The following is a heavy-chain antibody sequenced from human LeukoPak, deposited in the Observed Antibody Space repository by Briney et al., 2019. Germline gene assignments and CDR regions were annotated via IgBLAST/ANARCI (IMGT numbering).Heavy chain of an antibody. CDR1: GYSISSGYY. V-gene: IGHV4-38-2*02. Sequence: RASETLSLTCTVSGYSISSGYYWGWIRQPPGKGLEWIGSIYHSGSAYYNPSLKSRVTISMDTSNNHFSLKLSSVTAADTAVYFCARARGYLLPAAKGLIEHWGQGTLVTVSS. CDR3: ARARGYLLPAAKGLIEH. D-gene: IGHD2-2*01. J-gene: IGHJ4*02. CDR2: IYHSGSA.